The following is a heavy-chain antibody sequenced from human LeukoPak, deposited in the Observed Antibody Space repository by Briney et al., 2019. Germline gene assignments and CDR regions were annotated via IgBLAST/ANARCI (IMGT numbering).Heavy chain of an antibody. V-gene: IGHV4-59*01. CDR3: ARGYTRFSWFDY. CDR1: GGSISSYY. CDR2: IYYSGST. Sequence: SETLSLTCTVSGGSISSYYWSWIRQPLGKGLEWIGYIYYSGSTNYNPSLKSRVTISVDTSKNQFSLKLSSVTAADTAVYYCARGYTRFSWFDYWGQGTLVTVSS. D-gene: IGHD5-24*01. J-gene: IGHJ4*02.